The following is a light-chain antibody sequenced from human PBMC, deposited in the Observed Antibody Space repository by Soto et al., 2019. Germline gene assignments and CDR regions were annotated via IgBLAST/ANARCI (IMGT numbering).Light chain of an antibody. Sequence: DIQMTQSPSSLSASVGHSVTFTCRASQNISTILQWYQQKPGGAPQLLIYSASSLQSGVPSRFSGSGSGTDFTLTISRLQPEDFATYSSQQTYSTPFTLGPGTRVDVK. J-gene: IGKJ3*01. V-gene: IGKV1-39*01. CDR1: QNISTI. CDR2: SAS. CDR3: QQTYSTPFT.